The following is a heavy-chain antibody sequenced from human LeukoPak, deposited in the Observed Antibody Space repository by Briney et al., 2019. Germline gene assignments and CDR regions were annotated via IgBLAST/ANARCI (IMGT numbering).Heavy chain of an antibody. CDR2: IWYDGSNK. V-gene: IGHV3-33*01. CDR3: ARGGRFLASGMDV. J-gene: IGHJ6*02. CDR1: GFTFSSYG. D-gene: IGHD3-3*01. Sequence: GGSLRLSCAASGFTFSSYGMHWVRQAPGKGLEWVAVIWYDGSNKYYADSVKGRFTISRDNSKNTLYLQMNSLRAEDTAVYYCARGGRFLASGMDVWGQGTTVTVSS.